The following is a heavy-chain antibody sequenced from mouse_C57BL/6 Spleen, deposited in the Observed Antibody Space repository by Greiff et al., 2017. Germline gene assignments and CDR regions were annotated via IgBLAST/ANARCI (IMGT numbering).Heavy chain of an antibody. CDR2: ISSGGDYI. V-gene: IGHV5-9-1*02. CDR3: TRDRWSYAMDY. Sequence: EVKVVESGEGLVKPGGSLKLSCAASGFTFSSYAMSWVRQTPEKRLEWVAYISSGGDYIYYADTVKGRFPISRDNARNTLYLQMSSLKSEDTAMYYCTRDRWSYAMDYWGQGTSVTVSS. CDR1: GFTFSSYA. D-gene: IGHD2-3*01. J-gene: IGHJ4*01.